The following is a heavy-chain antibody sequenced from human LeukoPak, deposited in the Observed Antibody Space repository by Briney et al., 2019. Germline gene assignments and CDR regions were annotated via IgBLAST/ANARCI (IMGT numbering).Heavy chain of an antibody. J-gene: IGHJ4*02. V-gene: IGHV1-2*02. CDR2: IRLSNGDT. D-gene: IGHD5-12*01. Sequence: ASVKVSCKASGFTFSAYDMTCMRQAPGQGLEWLGWIRLSNGDTIYAQKLQDRVTLTTDTSTSTTYRELSSLSSDDTAVYSRARADLIVSGHAGFYSDYWGEGTLVTVSS. CDR1: GFTFSAYD. CDR3: ARADLIVSGHAGFYSDY.